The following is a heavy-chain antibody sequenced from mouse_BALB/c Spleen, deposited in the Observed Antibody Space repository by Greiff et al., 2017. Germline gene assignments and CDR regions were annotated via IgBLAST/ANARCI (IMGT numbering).Heavy chain of an antibody. J-gene: IGHJ2*01. Sequence: EVQLVESGGGLVKPGGSLKLSCAASGFTFSSYTMSWVRQTPEKRLEWVATISSGGSYTYYPDSVKGRFTISRDNAKNTLYLQMSSLKSEDTAMYYCTRDGAARATYYFDDWGQGTTLTVSS. CDR1: GFTFSSYT. CDR2: ISSGGSYT. D-gene: IGHD3-1*01. CDR3: TRDGAARATYYFDD. V-gene: IGHV5-6-4*01.